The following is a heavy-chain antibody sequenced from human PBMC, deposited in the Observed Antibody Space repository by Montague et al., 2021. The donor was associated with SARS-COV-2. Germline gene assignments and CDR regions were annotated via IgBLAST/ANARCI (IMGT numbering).Heavy chain of an antibody. J-gene: IGHJ5*02. CDR3: ARAWRYGGYSGVHFDP. D-gene: IGHD4-17*01. CDR2: IYNSDNT. V-gene: IGHV4-39*07. Sequence: SETLSLTCTVSGGSISTTNYYWAWIRPPPGRGLEWVGSIYNSDNTYYNTSLESRLTMSVDTSKNQFSLKLRSVTAADAAVYHCARAWRYGGYSGVHFDPWGQGTLVTVSS. CDR1: GGSISTTNYY.